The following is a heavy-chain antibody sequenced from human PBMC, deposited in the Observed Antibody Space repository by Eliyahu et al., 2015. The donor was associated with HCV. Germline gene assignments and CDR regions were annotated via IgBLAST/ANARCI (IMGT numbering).Heavy chain of an antibody. V-gene: IGHV3-30*18. D-gene: IGHD3-10*01. CDR1: XFXFNNFG. CDR3: AKPAVLLWFGEGRNYLDY. Sequence: QVQLVESGGGVAQPGRSLRLSCAASXFXFNNFGMHWVRQAPGKGLEWVAVISYDGSKTYYADSVTGRFTISRDNSKNTLYLQMNRLRPEDTAMYYCAKPAVLLWFGEGRNYLDYWGLGTLVTASS. CDR2: ISYDGSKT. J-gene: IGHJ4*02.